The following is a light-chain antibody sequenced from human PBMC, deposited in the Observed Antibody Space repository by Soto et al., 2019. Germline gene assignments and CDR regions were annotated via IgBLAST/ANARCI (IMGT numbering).Light chain of an antibody. CDR1: SSDVGSYNL. CDR2: EGS. CDR3: CSYAGSSTLV. V-gene: IGLV2-23*01. Sequence: QSVLTQPASVSGSPGQSITISCTGTSSDVGSYNLVSWYQQYPGEAPKLLIYEGSKRPSGVSNRFSGSKSGNTASLTISGLQAEDEADYYCCSYAGSSTLVFGGGTKVTVL. J-gene: IGLJ2*01.